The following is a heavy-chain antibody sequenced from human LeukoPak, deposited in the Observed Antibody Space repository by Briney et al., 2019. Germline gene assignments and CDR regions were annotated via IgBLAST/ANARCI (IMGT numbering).Heavy chain of an antibody. Sequence: PSETLSLTCTVSGGSISSYYWSWIRQPPGKRLEWIGYIYYSGSTNYNPSLKSRVTISVDTSKNQFSLKLSSVTAADTAVYYCARESLWSTVTGHFDYWGQGTLVTVSS. V-gene: IGHV4-59*01. CDR1: GGSISSYY. D-gene: IGHD4-11*01. CDR3: ARESLWSTVTGHFDY. J-gene: IGHJ4*02. CDR2: IYYSGST.